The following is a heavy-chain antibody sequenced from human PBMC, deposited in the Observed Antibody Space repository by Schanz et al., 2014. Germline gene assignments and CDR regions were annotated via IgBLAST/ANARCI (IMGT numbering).Heavy chain of an antibody. D-gene: IGHD6-13*01. CDR1: GFTFSSYG. J-gene: IGHJ5*02. V-gene: IGHV3-30*02. CDR3: ARDMTIAPA. Sequence: VHLMESGGGVVRPGRSLRLSCAASGFTFSSYGMHWVRQAPGKGLEWVAFIRFDASHKYYADSVKGRFTISRDNSKNTLYLQMDTLRVEDTAMFYCARDMTIAPAWGQGTLVTVSS. CDR2: IRFDASHK.